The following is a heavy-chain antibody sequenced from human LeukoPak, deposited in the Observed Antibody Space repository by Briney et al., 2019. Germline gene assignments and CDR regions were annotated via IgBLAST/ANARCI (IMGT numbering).Heavy chain of an antibody. J-gene: IGHJ5*02. CDR3: ARGGDNSSWYSNWFDP. D-gene: IGHD6-13*01. CDR1: GGSFSGYY. V-gene: IGHV4-34*01. CDR2: INHSGST. Sequence: SETLSLTSAVYGGSFSGYYWSWIRQPPGKGLEWIGEINHSGSTNYNPSLKSRVTISVDTSKNQFSLKLSSVTAADTAVYYCARGGDNSSWYSNWFDPWGQGTLVTVSS.